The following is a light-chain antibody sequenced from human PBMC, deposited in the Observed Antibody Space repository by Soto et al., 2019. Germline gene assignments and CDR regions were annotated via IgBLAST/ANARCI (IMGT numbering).Light chain of an antibody. CDR3: AAWDDSLNGVV. J-gene: IGLJ2*01. CDR2: SNT. Sequence: QSVLTQPPSASGTPGQTIAISCSGGSSNIGSHTVNWYQQLPGTAPRLLIYSNTQWPSGVPDRFSGSKSATSASLAISGLQSEYEGADYCAAWDDSLNGVVFGGGTKLTVL. V-gene: IGLV1-44*01. CDR1: SSNIGSHT.